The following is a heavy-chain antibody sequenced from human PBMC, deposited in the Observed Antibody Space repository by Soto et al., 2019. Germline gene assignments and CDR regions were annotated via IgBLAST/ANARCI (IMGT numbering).Heavy chain of an antibody. V-gene: IGHV3-30*18. D-gene: IGHD6-13*01. CDR2: ISYDGSNK. Sequence: GGSLRLSCAASGFTFSSYGMHWFRQAPGKGLEWVAVISYDGSNKYYADSVKGRFTISRDNSKNTLYLQMNSLRAEDTAVYYCANLMSSSWDYWGQGTLVTVSS. CDR1: GFTFSSYG. CDR3: ANLMSSSWDY. J-gene: IGHJ4*02.